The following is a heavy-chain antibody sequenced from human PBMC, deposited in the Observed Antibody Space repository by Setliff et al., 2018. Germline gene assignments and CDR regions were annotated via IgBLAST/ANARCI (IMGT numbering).Heavy chain of an antibody. CDR2: IKSIDEGGTT. Sequence: GGSLRLSCAVSGFTFRNAWMSWVRQAPGKGLEWVGRIKSIDEGGTTDYPAPVKDRFTISRDDSKNTVYLQMNSLKADDTAVYYCALAYCRSTTCHPLYYWGRGTLVTVSS. J-gene: IGHJ4*02. V-gene: IGHV3-15*01. CDR1: GFTFRNAW. CDR3: ALAYCRSTTCHPLYY. D-gene: IGHD2-2*01.